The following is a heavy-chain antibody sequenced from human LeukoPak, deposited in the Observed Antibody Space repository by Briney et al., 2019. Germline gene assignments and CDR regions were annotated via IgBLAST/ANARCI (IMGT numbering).Heavy chain of an antibody. J-gene: IGHJ4*02. D-gene: IGHD3-10*01. V-gene: IGHV3-30-3*01. CDR1: GFTFSSYA. Sequence: GGSLRLSCAASGFTFSSYAMHWVRQAAGKGLEWVAVISYDGSNKYHADSVKGRFTISRDNSKNTLYLQMNSLRAEDTAVYYCARGSWRLVRGAASFESWGQGTLVTVSS. CDR3: ARGSWRLVRGAASFES. CDR2: ISYDGSNK.